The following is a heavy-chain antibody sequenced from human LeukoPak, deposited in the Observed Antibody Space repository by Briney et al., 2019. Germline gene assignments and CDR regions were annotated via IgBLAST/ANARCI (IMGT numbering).Heavy chain of an antibody. J-gene: IGHJ4*02. V-gene: IGHV3-23*01. CDR1: GFTFSSYA. CDR3: AKDGGDFGSGWYGEYYFDY. D-gene: IGHD6-19*01. CDR2: ISGSGGST. Sequence: GGSLRLSCTVSGFTFSSYAVYWVRQAPGKGLEWVSAISGSGGSTYYADSVKGRFTISRDNSKNTLYLQMNSLRAEDTAVYYCAKDGGDFGSGWYGEYYFDYWGQGTLVTVSS.